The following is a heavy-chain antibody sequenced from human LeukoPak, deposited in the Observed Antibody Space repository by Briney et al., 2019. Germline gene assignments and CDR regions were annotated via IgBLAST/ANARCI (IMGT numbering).Heavy chain of an antibody. J-gene: IGHJ4*02. CDR3: AKFDSSGYYYSVPDF. CDR2: ISNGGAST. Sequence: GGSLRLSCAASGFTFNNYAMSWVRQAPGNGLEWVSAISNGGASTYYAASVKGRFTISRDKLKNTLFLQMSSLRAEDTAVYYCAKFDSSGYYYSVPDFWGQGILVTVSS. V-gene: IGHV3-23*01. D-gene: IGHD3-22*01. CDR1: GFTFNNYA.